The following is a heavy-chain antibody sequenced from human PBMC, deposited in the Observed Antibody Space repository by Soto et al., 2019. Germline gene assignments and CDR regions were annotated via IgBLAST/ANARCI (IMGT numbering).Heavy chain of an antibody. CDR3: ARDFYGSGSSFDY. CDR2: IYYSGST. D-gene: IGHD3-10*01. Sequence: SETLSLTCTVSGGSISSYYWRWIRQPPGKGLEWIGYIYYSGSTNYNPSLKSRVTISVDTSKNQFSLKLSSVTAADTAVYYCARDFYGSGSSFDYWGQGTLVTVS. V-gene: IGHV4-59*01. CDR1: GGSISSYY. J-gene: IGHJ4*02.